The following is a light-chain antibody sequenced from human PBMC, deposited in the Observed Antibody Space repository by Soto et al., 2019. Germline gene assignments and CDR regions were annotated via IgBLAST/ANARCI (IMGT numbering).Light chain of an antibody. J-gene: IGKJ1*01. CDR2: GAS. CDR3: QQYNIWPPWT. V-gene: IGKV3-15*01. Sequence: EIVMTQSPATLSVSPGERATLSCRASQSVSSNLAWYQQKPGQAPRLLIYGASTRATGIPARFIGSGSGAEFILTISSLQSEDFAVYYCQQYNIWPPWTFGQGTKVEIK. CDR1: QSVSSN.